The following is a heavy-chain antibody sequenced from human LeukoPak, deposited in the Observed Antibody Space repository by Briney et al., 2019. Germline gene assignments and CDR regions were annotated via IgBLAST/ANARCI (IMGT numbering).Heavy chain of an antibody. CDR3: VKDQGSVAAAVSWFDP. Sequence: GGSLRLSCAASGFTFSSYAMSWVRQAPGKGLEWVSAISGSGGSTYYADSVKGRFTISRDNSKNTLYLQMNSLRAEDTAVYYCVKDQGSVAAAVSWFDPWGQGTLVTVSS. D-gene: IGHD6-13*01. J-gene: IGHJ5*02. CDR2: ISGSGGST. CDR1: GFTFSSYA. V-gene: IGHV3-23*01.